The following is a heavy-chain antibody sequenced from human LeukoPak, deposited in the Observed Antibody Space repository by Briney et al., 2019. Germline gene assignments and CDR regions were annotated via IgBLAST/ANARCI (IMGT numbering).Heavy chain of an antibody. CDR3: AKGGHDILTGYHQYYFDY. J-gene: IGHJ4*02. CDR2: ISYDGSNK. V-gene: IGHV3-30*18. CDR1: GFTFSSYG. Sequence: PGGSLRLSCAASGFTFSSYGMHWVRQAPGKGLEWVAVISYDGSNKYYADSVKGRFTISRDNSKNTLYLQMNSLRAEDTAVYYCAKGGHDILTGYHQYYFDYWGQGTLVTVSS. D-gene: IGHD3-9*01.